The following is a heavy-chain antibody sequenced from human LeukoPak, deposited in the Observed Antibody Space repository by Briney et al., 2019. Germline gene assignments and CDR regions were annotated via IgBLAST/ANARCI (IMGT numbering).Heavy chain of an antibody. CDR2: ISYDGSNK. Sequence: QPGRSLRLSCAASGFTFSSYGMHWVRQAPGKGLEWVAVISYDGSNKYYADSVKGRFTISRDNSKNTLYLQMNSLRAEDTAVYYCARGLFRGAFDIWGQGTMVTVSS. V-gene: IGHV3-30*03. J-gene: IGHJ3*02. D-gene: IGHD3-10*01. CDR1: GFTFSSYG. CDR3: ARGLFRGAFDI.